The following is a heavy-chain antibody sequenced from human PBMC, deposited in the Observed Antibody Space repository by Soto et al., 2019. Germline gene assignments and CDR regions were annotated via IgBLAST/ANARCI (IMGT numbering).Heavy chain of an antibody. CDR1: VFTFTRYS. CDR2: ISSTTNYI. J-gene: IGHJ4*02. CDR3: ARESEDLTSNFDY. V-gene: IGHV3-21*06. Sequence: GWSLRLSCASSVFTFTRYSMNWVRQAPGKGLEWVSPISSTTNYIYYGDSMKGRFTISRDNAKNSLYLEMNSLRAEDTAVYYCARESEDLTSNFDYWGQGTLVTVSS.